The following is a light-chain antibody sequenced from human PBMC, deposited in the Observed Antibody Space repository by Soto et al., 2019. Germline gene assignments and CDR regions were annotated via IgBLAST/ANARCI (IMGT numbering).Light chain of an antibody. CDR1: QSVSSSY. CDR2: GAS. J-gene: IGKJ2*01. CDR3: QQYGSSPYT. Sequence: EIVLTQSPGTQSLSPGERATLSCRASQSVSSSYLAWYQRKPGQAPRLLIYGASSRATGIPDRFSGSGSGTDSTLTISRLEPEDFAVYYCQQYGSSPYTFGQGTKLEIK. V-gene: IGKV3-20*01.